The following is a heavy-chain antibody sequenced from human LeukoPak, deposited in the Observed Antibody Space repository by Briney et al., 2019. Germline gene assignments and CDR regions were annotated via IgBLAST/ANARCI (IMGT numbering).Heavy chain of an antibody. V-gene: IGHV3-9*01. CDR1: GFTFGDFA. J-gene: IGHJ3*01. Sequence: PGGSLRLSCASSGFTFGDFAMHWVRQAPGKGLEWVAGLGRNGGSIGYADSVKGRFTISRDNARNSLYVQMNSLRPEDTALYYCAKDISPSYDSSGYLGHDAFDVWGQGTMSPSLQ. D-gene: IGHD3-22*01. CDR2: LGRNGGSI. CDR3: AKDISPSYDSSGYLGHDAFDV.